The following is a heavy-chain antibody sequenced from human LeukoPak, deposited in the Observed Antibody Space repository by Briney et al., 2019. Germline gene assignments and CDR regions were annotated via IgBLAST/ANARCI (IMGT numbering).Heavy chain of an antibody. D-gene: IGHD6-19*01. V-gene: IGHV4-61*02. CDR3: TRGSIPVDH. Sequence: SQTLSLTCTVSGVSISSGSSDWGWVRQPAGKGREWIGRMYTSGSTNNNPSLPTRVTISVDTSQNQFSLKIPSVPAADTAVYYCTRGSIPVDHWGQGTLVTVSS. CDR2: MYTSGST. J-gene: IGHJ4*02. CDR1: GVSISSGSSD.